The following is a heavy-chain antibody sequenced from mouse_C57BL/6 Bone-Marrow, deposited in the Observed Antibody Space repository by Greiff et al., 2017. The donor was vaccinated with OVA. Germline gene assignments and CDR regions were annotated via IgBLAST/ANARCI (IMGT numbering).Heavy chain of an antibody. CDR1: GYTFTSYW. J-gene: IGHJ3*01. V-gene: IGHV1-64*01. Sequence: QVQLKQPGAELVKPGASVKLSCKASGYTFTSYWMHWVKQRPGQGLEWIGMIHPNSGSTNYNEKFKSKATLTVDKSSSTAYMQLSSLTSEDSAVYYCARNRSYWFAYWGQGTLVTVSA. CDR3: ARNRSYWFAY. CDR2: IHPNSGST.